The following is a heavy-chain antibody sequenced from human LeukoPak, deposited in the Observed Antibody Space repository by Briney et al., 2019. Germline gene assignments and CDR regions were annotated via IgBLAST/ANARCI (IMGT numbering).Heavy chain of an antibody. D-gene: IGHD2-21*02. CDR3: ARRPLAYCGGDCEADY. J-gene: IGHJ4*02. CDR2: IYPGDSDI. CDR1: GYSFTSYW. Sequence: GESLKISCKGSGYSFTSYWIGWVRQMPGKGLEWMGIIYPGDSDIRYSPSFQGQVTISADKSISTAYLQWSSLKASDTAMYYCARRPLAYCGGDCEADYWGQGTLVTVSS. V-gene: IGHV5-51*01.